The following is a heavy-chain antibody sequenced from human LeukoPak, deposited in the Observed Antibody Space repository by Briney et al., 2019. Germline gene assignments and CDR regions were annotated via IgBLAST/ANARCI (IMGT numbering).Heavy chain of an antibody. D-gene: IGHD5-24*01. J-gene: IGHJ4*02. V-gene: IGHV2-70*11. CDR1: GFSLRTRGMC. CDR3: ARIPRRDGYSLDY. Sequence: SGPALVKPPQTLTLTCTFSGFSLRTRGMCVSWIRQPPGKALEWLTRIDWDDDKYYSTSLKTRLTISKDTSKNQVVLTITNMDPVDTATYYCARIPRRDGYSLDYWGQGTLVTVSS. CDR2: IDWDDDK.